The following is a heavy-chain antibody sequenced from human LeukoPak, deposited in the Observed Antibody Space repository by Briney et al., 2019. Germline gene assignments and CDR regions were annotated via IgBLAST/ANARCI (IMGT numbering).Heavy chain of an antibody. CDR1: GFTFSSYW. Sequence: PGGSLRLSCAASGFTFSSYWMHWVRQAPGKGLVWVSRIDSNGRTINYADSAKGRFTISRDNANSMLYLQMNSLRAEDSAVYYCAKDFVGPDDYWGQGTLVTVSS. V-gene: IGHV3-74*01. J-gene: IGHJ4*02. CDR2: IDSNGRTI. CDR3: AKDFVGPDDY. D-gene: IGHD1-26*01.